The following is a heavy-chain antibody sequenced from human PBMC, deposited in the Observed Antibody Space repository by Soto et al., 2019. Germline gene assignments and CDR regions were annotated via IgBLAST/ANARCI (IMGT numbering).Heavy chain of an antibody. CDR2: IYYSGST. CDR1: GGSISSGDYY. CDR3: ARDAVYGCCDNWFDP. D-gene: IGHD3-10*01. V-gene: IGHV4-30-4*01. Sequence: PSETLSLTCTVSGGSISSGDYYWSWIRQPPGKGLEWIGYIYYSGSTYYNPSLKSRVTISVDTSKNQFSLKLSSVTAADTAVYHCARDAVYGCCDNWFDPWGQGTLVTVSS. J-gene: IGHJ5*02.